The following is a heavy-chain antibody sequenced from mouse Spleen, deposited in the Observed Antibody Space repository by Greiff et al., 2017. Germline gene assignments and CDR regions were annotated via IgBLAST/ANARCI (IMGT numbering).Heavy chain of an antibody. D-gene: IGHD1-1*01. V-gene: IGHV1-87*01. Sequence: VKLVESGAELARPGASVKLSCKASGYTFTSYWMQWVKQRPGQGLEWIGAIYPGDGDTRYTQKFKGKATLTADKSSSTAYMQLSSLASEDSAVYYCARGRLEYYGSFAYWGQGTLVTVSA. CDR3: ARGRLEYYGSFAY. CDR2: IYPGDGDT. J-gene: IGHJ3*01. CDR1: GYTFTSYW.